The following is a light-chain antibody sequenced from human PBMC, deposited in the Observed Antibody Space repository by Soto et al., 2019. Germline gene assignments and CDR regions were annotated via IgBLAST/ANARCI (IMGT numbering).Light chain of an antibody. CDR1: QGISSY. J-gene: IGKJ1*01. V-gene: IGKV1-8*01. Sequence: AIRMTQSPSSFSASTGDRVTITCRASQGISSYLAWYQQKPGKAPKLLIYAASTLQSGVPSRFSGSGSGTDFTLKISCMQSEDFETYYCQQYYSYRGTFGQGTKVDIK. CDR3: QQYYSYRGT. CDR2: AAS.